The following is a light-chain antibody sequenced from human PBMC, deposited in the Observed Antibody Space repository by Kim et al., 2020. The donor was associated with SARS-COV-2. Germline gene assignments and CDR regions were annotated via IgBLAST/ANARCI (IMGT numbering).Light chain of an antibody. CDR1: QIVTSY. CDR3: QQSYSTPRT. V-gene: IGKV1-39*01. CDR2: GAS. Sequence: ADVRDRVTITCRVSQIVTSYLDWYPQKPGRAPTAPIDGASNLQGGVPSRFSVSGSETDFTLTTRSLQPEDLATYDCQQSYSTPRTFVQGTKVDIK. J-gene: IGKJ1*01.